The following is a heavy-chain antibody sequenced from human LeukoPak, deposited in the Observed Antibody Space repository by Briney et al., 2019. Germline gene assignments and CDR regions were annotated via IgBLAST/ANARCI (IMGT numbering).Heavy chain of an antibody. CDR2: MNPNSGNT. CDR1: GYTFTGYD. J-gene: IGHJ3*02. D-gene: IGHD6-6*01. Sequence: ASVKVFCKASGYTFTGYDINWVRQATGQGLEWMGWMNPNSGNTGYAQKFQGRVAITRNTSISTAYMELSSLRSEDTAVYYCARGVEQLVDDAFDIWGQGTMVTVSS. CDR3: ARGVEQLVDDAFDI. V-gene: IGHV1-8*03.